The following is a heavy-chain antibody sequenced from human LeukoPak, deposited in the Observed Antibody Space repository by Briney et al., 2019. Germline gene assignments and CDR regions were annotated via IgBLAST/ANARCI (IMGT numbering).Heavy chain of an antibody. CDR2: IIPIFGTA. Sequence: GASVKVSCKASGGTFSSYAISWVRQAPGQGLEWMGGIIPIFGTANYAQKFQGRVTITTDESTSTAYMELSSLRSEDTAVYYCARDRGFYDYVWGSEYGAFDIWGQGTMVTVSS. J-gene: IGHJ3*02. D-gene: IGHD3-16*01. V-gene: IGHV1-69*05. CDR3: ARDRGFYDYVWGSEYGAFDI. CDR1: GGTFSSYA.